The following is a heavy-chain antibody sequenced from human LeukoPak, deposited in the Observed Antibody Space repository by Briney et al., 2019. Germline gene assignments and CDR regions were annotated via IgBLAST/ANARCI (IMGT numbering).Heavy chain of an antibody. Sequence: GGSPRLSCAASGFTFSTYSMNWVRQAPGKGLEWVSYISSSGSTIYYADSVKGRFTISRDNANNSLYLQMNSLRAEDTALYYCARPASTSPLGYWGQGTLVTVSS. J-gene: IGHJ4*02. CDR1: GFTFSTYS. CDR3: ARPASTSPLGY. CDR2: ISSSGSTI. V-gene: IGHV3-48*04.